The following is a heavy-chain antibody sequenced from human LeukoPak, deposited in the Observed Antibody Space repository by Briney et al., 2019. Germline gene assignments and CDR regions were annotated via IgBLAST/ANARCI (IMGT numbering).Heavy chain of an antibody. CDR3: AREVCSSTSCKSNNNWFDP. V-gene: IGHV4-4*07. CDR2: IYTSGST. Sequence: PSETLSLTCTVSGSSISSYYWSWIRQPAGKGLEWIGRIYTSGSTNYNPSLKSRVTMSVDTSKNQFSLKLSSVTAADTAVYYCAREVCSSTSCKSNNNWFDPWGQGTLVTVSS. D-gene: IGHD2-2*01. J-gene: IGHJ5*02. CDR1: GSSISSYY.